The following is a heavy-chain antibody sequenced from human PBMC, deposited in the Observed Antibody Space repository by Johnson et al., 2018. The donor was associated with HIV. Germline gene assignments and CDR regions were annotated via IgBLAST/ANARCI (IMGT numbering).Heavy chain of an antibody. J-gene: IGHJ3*02. V-gene: IGHV3-7*05. CDR2: INQYGSEE. CDR1: GFAFGSYW. Sequence: VQLVESGGGLVQPGGSLRLSCAASGFAFGSYWMHWVRQAPGKGLQWVANINQYGSEEYYVDSVKGRFTISRDNSKNTLYLQMNSLRAEDTAVYYCAKEVTTEFVRAFDIWGQGTIVTVSS. D-gene: IGHD4-17*01. CDR3: AKEVTTEFVRAFDI.